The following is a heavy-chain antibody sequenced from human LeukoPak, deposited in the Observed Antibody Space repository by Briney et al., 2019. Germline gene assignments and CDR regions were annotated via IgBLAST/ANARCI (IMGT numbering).Heavy chain of an antibody. CDR3: EKGLSGYRYPDYFDY. J-gene: IGHJ4*02. CDR1: GFTFSSYA. D-gene: IGHD5-18*01. V-gene: IGHV3-23*01. CDR2: ISGSGGST. Sequence: GGSLTLSCAASGFTFSSYAMSWVRQPPGKGLEWVAAISGSGGSTYYADSVKGRFTISRDNSKNTLYLQMNSLRAEDTAVYYCEKGLSGYRYPDYFDYWGQGTLVTVSS.